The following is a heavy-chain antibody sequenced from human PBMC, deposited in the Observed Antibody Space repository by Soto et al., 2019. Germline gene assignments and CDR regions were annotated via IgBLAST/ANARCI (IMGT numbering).Heavy chain of an antibody. J-gene: IGHJ6*02. D-gene: IGHD6-6*01. CDR2: NYYSGIT. V-gene: IGHV4-31*03. CDR3: AKDLGSSRAYYGMDV. CDR1: GGSISSGGYY. Sequence: SETLSLTCTVSGGSISSGGYYWTWIRQHPGKGLEWIGYNYYSGITYYNPPLKGRVTISLDTSKNTLYLQMNSLRAEDTAVYYCAKDLGSSRAYYGMDVWGQGTTVTVSS.